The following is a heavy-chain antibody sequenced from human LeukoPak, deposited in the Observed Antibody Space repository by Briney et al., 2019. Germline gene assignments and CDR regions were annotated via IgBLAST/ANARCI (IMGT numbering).Heavy chain of an antibody. J-gene: IGHJ4*02. Sequence: ASVNVSCKTFGYTFTRNYLHWVRQAPGQGLGWMGIINPSGGSPSYAQKFQGRVTMTRDTSTSTVYMELSSLRSEDTAVYYCARWNTAMDSWGQGTLVTVSS. V-gene: IGHV1-46*01. CDR1: GYTFTRNY. D-gene: IGHD5-18*01. CDR2: INPSGGSP. CDR3: ARWNTAMDS.